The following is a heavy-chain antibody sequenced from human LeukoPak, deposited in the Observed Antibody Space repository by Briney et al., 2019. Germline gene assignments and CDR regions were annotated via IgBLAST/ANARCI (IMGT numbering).Heavy chain of an antibody. V-gene: IGHV4-34*01. D-gene: IGHD3-16*02. CDR1: GGSFSGYY. Sequence: SETLSLTCAVYGGSFSGYYWSWIRQPPGNGLEWIGEINHSGSTNYNPSLKSRVTISVDTSKNQFSLKLSSVTAADTAVYYCAREGSYYDYVWGSYRYPKTYFDYWGQGTLVTVSS. CDR2: INHSGST. J-gene: IGHJ4*02. CDR3: AREGSYYDYVWGSYRYPKTYFDY.